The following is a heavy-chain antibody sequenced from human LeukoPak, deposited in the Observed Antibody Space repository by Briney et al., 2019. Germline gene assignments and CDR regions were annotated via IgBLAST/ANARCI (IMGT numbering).Heavy chain of an antibody. Sequence: SETLSLTCTVSGGSISSGGYYWSWIRQHPGKGLEWIGYIYYSGSTHYNPSLKSRVTISVDTSKNQFSLKLSSVTAADTAVYYCARSLLYCSSTSCYRLFYGMDVWGQGTTVTVSS. CDR2: IYYSGST. D-gene: IGHD2-2*01. V-gene: IGHV4-31*03. J-gene: IGHJ6*02. CDR1: GGSISSGGYY. CDR3: ARSLLYCSSTSCYRLFYGMDV.